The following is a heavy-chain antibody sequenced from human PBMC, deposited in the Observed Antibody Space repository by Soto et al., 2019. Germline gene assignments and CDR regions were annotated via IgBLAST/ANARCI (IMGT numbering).Heavy chain of an antibody. J-gene: IGHJ4*02. CDR2: INPSGGST. CDR3: ARVGSIAAAGT. V-gene: IGHV1-46*01. D-gene: IGHD6-13*01. CDR1: GYTFTSYY. Sequence: GASGKVSCKASGYTFTSYYMHWVRQAPGQGLEWMGIINPSGGSTSYAQKFQGRVTMTRDTSMSTVYMELSSLRSEDTAVYYCARVGSIAAAGTWGQGTLVTVYS.